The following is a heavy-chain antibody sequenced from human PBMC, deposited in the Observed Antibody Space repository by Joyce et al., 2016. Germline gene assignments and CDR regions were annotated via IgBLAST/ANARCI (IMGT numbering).Heavy chain of an antibody. CDR2: IYHNGKT. CDR1: GDSISSGYF. D-gene: IGHD2/OR15-2a*01. CDR3: ARDPQNFGF. Sequence: VQLQESGPGLVKPSETLSLTFDVSGDSISSGYFYGWVRQAPGKGLEWIANIYHNGKTYYNASLKSRVTISVDTSKNQRSLKLSSVTAADTAVYYCARDPQNFGFWGQGTLVIVSS. J-gene: IGHJ4*02. V-gene: IGHV4-38-2*02.